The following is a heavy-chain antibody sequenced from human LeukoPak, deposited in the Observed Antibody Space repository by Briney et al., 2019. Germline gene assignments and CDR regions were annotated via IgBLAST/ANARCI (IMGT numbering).Heavy chain of an antibody. D-gene: IGHD3-9*01. CDR3: AKPAAPYDISTGYSH. V-gene: IGHV3-23*01. CDR1: GFTFSSYA. J-gene: IGHJ4*02. CDR2: ISGSDGST. Sequence: GGSLRLSCAASGFTFSSYAMSWVRQAPGKGLEWVSAISGSDGSTYYADSVKGRFTISRDNSKNTLYLQMNSLRAEDTAVYYCAKPAAPYDISTGYSHWGQGTLVTVSS.